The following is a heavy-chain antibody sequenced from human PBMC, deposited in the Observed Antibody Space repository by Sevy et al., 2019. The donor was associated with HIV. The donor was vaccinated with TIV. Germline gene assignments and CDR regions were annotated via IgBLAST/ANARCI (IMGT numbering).Heavy chain of an antibody. CDR3: AKTPFMDFWNDYYSFYFDF. Sequence: QPGGSLRLSCAAAGFNFNNYAMTWVRQAPGKGLEWVSGISFSGSKTYYAESVKGRFSISRDPSKNTLYLQMNNVRVAETAVYFCAKTPFMDFWNDYYSFYFDFWGQGTLVTVSS. J-gene: IGHJ4*02. D-gene: IGHD3-3*01. V-gene: IGHV3-23*01. CDR1: GFNFNNYA. CDR2: ISFSGSKT.